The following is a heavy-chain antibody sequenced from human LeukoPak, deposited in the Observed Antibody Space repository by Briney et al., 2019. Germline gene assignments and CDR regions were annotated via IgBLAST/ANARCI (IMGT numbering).Heavy chain of an antibody. CDR1: GFTFSNYA. Sequence: PGGSLRLSCAASGFTFSNYAMSWVRQAPGKGLQWVSAITGSGGSTYYADSVKGRFTISRDNSKNTLSLQMNSLRAEDTAVYYCAKGTRQQLVPYYFDYWGQGTLVTVSS. CDR3: AKGTRQQLVPYYFDY. V-gene: IGHV3-23*01. CDR2: ITGSGGST. J-gene: IGHJ4*02. D-gene: IGHD6-13*01.